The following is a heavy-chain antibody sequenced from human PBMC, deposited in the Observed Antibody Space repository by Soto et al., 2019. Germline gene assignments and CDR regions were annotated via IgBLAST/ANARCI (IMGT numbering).Heavy chain of an antibody. V-gene: IGHV1-3*01. CDR1: GYTFISYA. J-gene: IGHJ4*02. D-gene: IGHD1-1*01. CDR3: ARGNNWNDFMSFDY. CDR2: INAGNGNT. Sequence: ASVKVSCKASGYTFISYAMHWVRQAPGQRLEWMGWINAGNGNTKYSQKFQGRVTITRDTSATTAYMELSRLTSEDTAVYYCARGNNWNDFMSFDYWGQGTLVTVPS.